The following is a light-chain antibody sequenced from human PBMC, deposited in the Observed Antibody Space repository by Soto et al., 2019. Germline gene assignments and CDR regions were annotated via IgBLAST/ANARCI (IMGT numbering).Light chain of an antibody. V-gene: IGKV3-20*01. J-gene: IGKJ4*01. CDR3: QQYGGSPT. Sequence: EIVLTQSPGILSLSPGERATLSCRASQSVSNGYLAWYQQKAGQAPRLLMDGASRRATGIPDRFSGSASGTDFTLTSSRVEPEDFAVYYWQQYGGSPTFGGGTKVEIK. CDR2: GAS. CDR1: QSVSNGY.